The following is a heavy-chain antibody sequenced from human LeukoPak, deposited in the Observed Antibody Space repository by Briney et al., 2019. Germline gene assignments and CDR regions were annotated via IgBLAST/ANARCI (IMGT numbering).Heavy chain of an antibody. CDR1: GFTFSIYA. J-gene: IGHJ4*02. Sequence: GGSLRLSCAASGFTFSIYAMSWVRQAPGKGLEWVSAISGSGGYTYYADPVRGRFTISRDNSKNTLYLEMNSLRDEDTAQYYCAKEGIAVASFDFWGQGTLVTVSS. CDR3: AKEGIAVASFDF. CDR2: ISGSGGYT. V-gene: IGHV3-23*01. D-gene: IGHD6-19*01.